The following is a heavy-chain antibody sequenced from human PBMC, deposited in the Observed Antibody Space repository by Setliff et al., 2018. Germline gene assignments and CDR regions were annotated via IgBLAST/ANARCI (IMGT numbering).Heavy chain of an antibody. Sequence: SETLSLTCTVSGGSISNYYWSWIRQSPGKGLEWIGFIYRSGSTNYNPSLKSRVTISVDTSKNQFSLKLSSVTAADTATYYCARAGPTVTFFRVLVISWWDPWGQGSLVTVSS. CDR2: IYRSGST. D-gene: IGHD3-3*01. V-gene: IGHV4-59*08. CDR3: ARAGPTVTFFRVLVISWWDP. CDR1: GGSISNYY. J-gene: IGHJ5*02.